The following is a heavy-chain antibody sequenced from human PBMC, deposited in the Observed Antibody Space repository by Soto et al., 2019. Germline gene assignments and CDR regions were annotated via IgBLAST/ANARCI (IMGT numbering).Heavy chain of an antibody. D-gene: IGHD3-10*01. J-gene: IGHJ5*02. CDR3: ARVMGDGSGNFWWFDV. Sequence: QVQLQESCPGLVKPSQTLSLTCSVSGGSVNSGAFYWGWIRQSPGKGLECLGYIYSFGNTFYNPSLKSRVTISLDTSKNQFSLRLTSVIAADTAIYYCARVMGDGSGNFWWFDVWGQGTLVTVSS. CDR1: GGSVNSGAFY. V-gene: IGHV4-31*03. CDR2: IYSFGNT.